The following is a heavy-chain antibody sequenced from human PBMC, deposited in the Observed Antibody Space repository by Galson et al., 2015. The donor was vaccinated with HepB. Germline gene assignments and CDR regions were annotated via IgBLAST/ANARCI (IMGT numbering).Heavy chain of an antibody. V-gene: IGHV1-69*13. CDR3: ASYYYDSSGYGTGAIFDP. D-gene: IGHD3-22*01. J-gene: IGHJ5*02. Sequence: SVKVSCKASGGTFSSYAISWVRQAPGQGLEWMGGIIPIFGTANYAQKFQGRVTITADESTSTAYMELSSLRSEDTAVYYCASYYYDSSGYGTGAIFDPWGQGTLVTVSS. CDR2: IIPIFGTA. CDR1: GGTFSSYA.